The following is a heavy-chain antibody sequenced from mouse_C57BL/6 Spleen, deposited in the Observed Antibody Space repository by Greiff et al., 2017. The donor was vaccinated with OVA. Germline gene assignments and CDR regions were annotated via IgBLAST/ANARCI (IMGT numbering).Heavy chain of an antibody. D-gene: IGHD1-3*01. V-gene: IGHV1-39*01. CDR3: ASKWIFDY. Sequence: EVQLQQSGPELVKPGASVKISCKASGYSFTDYNMNWVKQSNGKSLEWIGVINPNNGTTGYNQKFKGKATLTVDKSSSTAYMQLNSLTSEDSAVYFCASKWIFDYWGQVTPLTVSS. J-gene: IGHJ2*01. CDR1: GYSFTDYN. CDR2: INPNNGTT.